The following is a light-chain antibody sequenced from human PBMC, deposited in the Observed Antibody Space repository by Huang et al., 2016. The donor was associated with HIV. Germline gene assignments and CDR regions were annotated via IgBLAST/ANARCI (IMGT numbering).Light chain of an antibody. CDR2: LNS. CDR1: QSLLYSNGYNY. J-gene: IGKJ2*01. CDR3: MQALQTPYT. V-gene: IGKV2-28*01. Sequence: DIVMTQSPLSLPVTPGEPASISCRSSQSLLYSNGYNYLDWYLQKQGQSPKLLIYLNSNRASGVPDTFSGSGSGTDFTLKISRVEAEDVGVYYCMQALQTPYTFGQGTKLEIK.